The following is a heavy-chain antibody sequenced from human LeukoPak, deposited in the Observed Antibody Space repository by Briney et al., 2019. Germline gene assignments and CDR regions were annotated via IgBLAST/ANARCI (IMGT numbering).Heavy chain of an antibody. CDR1: GGSISSYY. V-gene: IGHV4-59*01. D-gene: IGHD3-22*01. CDR2: IYYSGTT. Sequence: PSETLSLTCTVSGGSISSYYWSWIRQPPGKGLEWIGHIYYSGTTNYNPSLKTRVTISVDTSKNQFSLKLTSVTPADAAVYYCARDHNFGDSSGHYHVDALDISGQGSMVTVSS. J-gene: IGHJ3*02. CDR3: ARDHNFGDSSGHYHVDALDI.